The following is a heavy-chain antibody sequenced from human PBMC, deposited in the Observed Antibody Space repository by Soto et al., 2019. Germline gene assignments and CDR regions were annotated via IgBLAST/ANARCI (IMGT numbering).Heavy chain of an antibody. CDR1: GFTFSSYE. J-gene: IGHJ5*02. Sequence: PGGSLRLSCAASGFTFSSYEMNWVRQAPGKGLEWVSYTSSSGSTIYYADSVKGRFTISRDNAKNSLYLQMNSLRAEDTAVYYCARDYNWFDPWGQGALVTVSS. CDR3: ARDYNWFDP. V-gene: IGHV3-48*03. CDR2: TSSSGSTI.